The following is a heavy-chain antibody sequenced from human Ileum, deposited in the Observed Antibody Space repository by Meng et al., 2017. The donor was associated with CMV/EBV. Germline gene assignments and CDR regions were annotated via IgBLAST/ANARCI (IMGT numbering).Heavy chain of an antibody. J-gene: IGHJ4*02. CDR3: ARDPSATEYFDY. Sequence: SCAASGFTFSSYAMHWVRQAPGKGLEWVAVISYDGSNKYYADSVKGRFTISRDNSKNTLYLQMNSLRAEDTAVYYCARDPSATEYFDYWGQGTLVTVSS. CDR2: ISYDGSNK. V-gene: IGHV3-30-3*01. CDR1: GFTFSSYA.